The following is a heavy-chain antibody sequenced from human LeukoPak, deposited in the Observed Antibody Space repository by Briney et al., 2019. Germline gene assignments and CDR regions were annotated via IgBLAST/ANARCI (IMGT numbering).Heavy chain of an antibody. V-gene: IGHV3-23*01. CDR1: GFTFSSYW. D-gene: IGHD6-19*01. CDR2: ISYSGDST. Sequence: AGGSLRLSCAASGFTFSSYWMSWVRQAPGKGLEWVSSISYSGDSTDYADSVKGRLIISRDNSKNTLGLQMNSLRAEDTAIYYCARGTLAGYFLGYWGRGTLVTVSS. J-gene: IGHJ4*02. CDR3: ARGTLAGYFLGY.